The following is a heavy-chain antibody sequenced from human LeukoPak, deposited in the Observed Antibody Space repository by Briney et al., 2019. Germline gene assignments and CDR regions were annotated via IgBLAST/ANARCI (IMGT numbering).Heavy chain of an antibody. D-gene: IGHD2-15*01. CDR1: GGTFSSYA. V-gene: IGHV1-69*13. CDR2: VIPIFGTA. CDR3: ATLGYCSGGSCYDYYYYYYMDV. J-gene: IGHJ6*03. Sequence: SVKVSCEASGGTFSSYAISWVRQAPGQGLEWMGGVIPIFGTANYAQKFQGRVTITADESTSTAYMELSSLRSEDTAVYYCATLGYCSGGSCYDYYYYYYMDVWGKGTTVTVSS.